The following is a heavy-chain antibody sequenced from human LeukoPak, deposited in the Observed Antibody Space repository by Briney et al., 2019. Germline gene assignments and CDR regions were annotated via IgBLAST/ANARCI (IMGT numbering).Heavy chain of an antibody. CDR3: ARDGEMAAIYFDY. D-gene: IGHD5-24*01. CDR2: IIPIVGIA. Sequence: SVKVSCKASGGTFSTYPISWVRQAPGQGLEWMGGIIPIVGIANYAQKFRGRVTITADKSTNTAYMELSSLRSEDTAVYYCARDGEMAAIYFDYWGQGTMVTVSS. V-gene: IGHV1-69*10. J-gene: IGHJ4*02. CDR1: GGTFSTYP.